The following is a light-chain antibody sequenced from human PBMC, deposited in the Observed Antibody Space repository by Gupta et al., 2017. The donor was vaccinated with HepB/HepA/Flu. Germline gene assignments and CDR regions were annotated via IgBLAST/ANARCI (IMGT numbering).Light chain of an antibody. V-gene: IGKV4-1*01. CDR3: QQYYSTPPT. Sequence: DIVMTPSPDSLAVSPGERATINCKSRQSVLYSSNNTNYLAWYQQKPGQPPKLLIYWASTRESGVPDRFSGSGSGTDFTLTISSLQAEDVAVYYCQQYYSTPPTFGGGTKVEIK. CDR1: QSVLYSSNNTNY. CDR2: WAS. J-gene: IGKJ4*01.